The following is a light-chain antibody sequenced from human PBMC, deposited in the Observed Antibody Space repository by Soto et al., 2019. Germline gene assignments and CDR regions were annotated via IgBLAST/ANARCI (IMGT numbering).Light chain of an antibody. CDR2: GAS. J-gene: IGKJ1*01. V-gene: IGKV3-20*01. Sequence: EIVLTQSAGAVSLSPGERATLSCRASQSVSSSYLAWYQQKPGQAPRLLIYGASSRATGIPDRFSGSGSETDFTLTISRLEPEDFAVYYCQQYGSSGTFGQGTKVDIK. CDR1: QSVSSSY. CDR3: QQYGSSGT.